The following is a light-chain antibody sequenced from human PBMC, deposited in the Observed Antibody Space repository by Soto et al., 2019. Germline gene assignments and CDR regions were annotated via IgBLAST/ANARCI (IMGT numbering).Light chain of an antibody. V-gene: IGKV3D-15*01. CDR3: HQRQSWPRT. J-gene: IGKJ1*01. CDR1: QSVSSD. CDR2: DTS. Sequence: EIVMTQSPATLYVSRGERATLCCRASQSVSSDLVWYQQKAGQAPRLLIYDTSTRAAGVPARFSGSGSGTDFTLTISDVETEDFEVYYCHQRQSWPRTFGHGTKVDIK.